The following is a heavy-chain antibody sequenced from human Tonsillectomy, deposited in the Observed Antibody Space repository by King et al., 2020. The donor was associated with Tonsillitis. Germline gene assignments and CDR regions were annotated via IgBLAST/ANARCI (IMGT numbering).Heavy chain of an antibody. Sequence: VQLVESGAEVKKPGSSVKVSCEASGGTFSSYALSWVRQAPGQGLEWMGGIIPIFGTANYAQNFQGRVTITADKSTSTAYMELSSLSSEDTAVYYCARPLYCGGDCYRTSGAFDIWGQGTMVTVSS. V-gene: IGHV1-69*06. J-gene: IGHJ3*02. D-gene: IGHD2-21*02. CDR1: GGTFSSYA. CDR3: ARPLYCGGDCYRTSGAFDI. CDR2: IIPIFGTA.